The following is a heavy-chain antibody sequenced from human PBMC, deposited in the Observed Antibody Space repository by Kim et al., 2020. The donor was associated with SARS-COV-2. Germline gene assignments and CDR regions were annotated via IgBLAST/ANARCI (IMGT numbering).Heavy chain of an antibody. J-gene: IGHJ4*02. D-gene: IGHD6-6*01. CDR3: ARGRIAARFPRYFDY. V-gene: IGHV3-7*01. Sequence: DSVKGRFTISRDNAKNSLYLQMNSLRAEDTAVYYCARGRIAARFPRYFDYWGQGTLVTVSS.